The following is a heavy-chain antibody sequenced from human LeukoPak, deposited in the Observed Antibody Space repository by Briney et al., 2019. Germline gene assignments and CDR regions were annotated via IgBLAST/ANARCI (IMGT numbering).Heavy chain of an antibody. Sequence: SETLSLTCTVSGSSISSSYWSWIRQPPGLGLGWIGYIYSRGTTNYSPSRKCRVTISIDTSKNQFSLKLTSVTAADTAVYYCARVVNWGLRYFDLWGRGTLVTVSS. CDR2: IYSRGTT. D-gene: IGHD7-27*01. CDR3: ARVVNWGLRYFDL. CDR1: GSSISSSY. V-gene: IGHV4-59*01. J-gene: IGHJ2*01.